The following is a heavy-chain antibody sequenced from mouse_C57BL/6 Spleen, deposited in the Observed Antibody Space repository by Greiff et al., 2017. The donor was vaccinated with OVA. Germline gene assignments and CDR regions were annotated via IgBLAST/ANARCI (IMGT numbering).Heavy chain of an antibody. CDR1: GYTFTDYE. CDR2: IDPETGGT. CDR3: TRYPLPYYGNYVSYFDY. V-gene: IGHV1-15*01. D-gene: IGHD2-1*01. Sequence: QVQLKQSGAELVRPGASVTLSCKASGYTFTDYEMHWVKQTPVHGLEWIGAIDPETGGTAYNQKFKGKAILTADKSSSTAYMELRSLTSEDSAVYYCTRYPLPYYGNYVSYFDYWGQGTTLTVSS. J-gene: IGHJ2*01.